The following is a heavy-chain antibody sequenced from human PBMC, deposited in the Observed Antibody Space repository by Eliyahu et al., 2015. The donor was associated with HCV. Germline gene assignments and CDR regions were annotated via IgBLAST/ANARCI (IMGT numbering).Heavy chain of an antibody. Sequence: EVQLVESGGGLVQPGGSLRLSCAASGFTFSSYWMHWVRQAPGKGLVWVSRINSDGSSTSYADSVKGRFTISRDNAKNTLYLQMNSLRAEDTAVYYCAREGVKEVNYYYYGMDVWGQGTTVTVSS. J-gene: IGHJ6*02. D-gene: IGHD3-22*01. V-gene: IGHV3-74*01. CDR3: AREGVKEVNYYYYGMDV. CDR1: GFTFSSYW. CDR2: INSDGSST.